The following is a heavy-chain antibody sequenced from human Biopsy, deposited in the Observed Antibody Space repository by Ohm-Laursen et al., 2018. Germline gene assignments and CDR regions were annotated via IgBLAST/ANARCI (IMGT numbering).Heavy chain of an antibody. CDR3: ARVGVGAPSIDYFDS. J-gene: IGHJ4*02. CDR1: GGSICSFF. CDR2: IYYSGGT. V-gene: IGHV4-59*01. Sequence: SETLSLTCTVSGGSICSFFWSWIRQPPGKGLEWIGYIYYSGGTNYNPSLKSRVTISVDTSRNQFSLKLSSVTAADTAVYYCARVGVGAPSIDYFDSWGQGALVTVSS. D-gene: IGHD1-26*01.